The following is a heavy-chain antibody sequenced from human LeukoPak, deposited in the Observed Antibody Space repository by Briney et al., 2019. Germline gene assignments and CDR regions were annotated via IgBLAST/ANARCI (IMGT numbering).Heavy chain of an antibody. Sequence: PGGSLRLSCAASGFTFSSYWMSWVRQAPGKGLEWVANIKQDGSEKYYADSVKGRFTISRDNAKNSLYLQMNSLRAEDTAVYYCARDFDYYDSSGYYDYWGQGTLVTVSS. CDR3: ARDFDYYDSSGYYDY. V-gene: IGHV3-7*01. D-gene: IGHD3-22*01. CDR1: GFTFSSYW. CDR2: IKQDGSEK. J-gene: IGHJ4*02.